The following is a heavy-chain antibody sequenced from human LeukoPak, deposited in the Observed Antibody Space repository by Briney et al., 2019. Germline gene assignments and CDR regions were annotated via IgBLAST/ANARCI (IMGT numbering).Heavy chain of an antibody. CDR3: AKDGRTYYYGSGSYFGWFDP. CDR2: ISYDGSNK. CDR1: GFTFSSYG. V-gene: IGHV3-30*18. Sequence: GGSLRLSCAASGFTFSSYGMHWVRQAPGKGLEWVAVISYDGSNKYYADSVKGRFTISRDNSKNTLYLKMNSLRAEDTAVYYCAKDGRTYYYGSGSYFGWFDPWGQGTLVTVSS. D-gene: IGHD3-10*01. J-gene: IGHJ5*02.